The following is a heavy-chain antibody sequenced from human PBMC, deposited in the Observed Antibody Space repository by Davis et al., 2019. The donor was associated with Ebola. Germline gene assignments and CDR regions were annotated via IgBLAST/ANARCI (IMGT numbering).Heavy chain of an antibody. J-gene: IGHJ6*02. Sequence: MPSETLSLTCAVSGGSISSSNWWSWVRQPPGKGLEWLGEIYHSGSTNYNPSLKSRVTISVDKSKNQFSLKLSSVTAADTAVYYCARRKQQLAEPYYYYYYGMDVWGQGTTVTVSS. CDR2: IYHSGST. V-gene: IGHV4-4*02. CDR1: GGSISSSNW. CDR3: ARRKQQLAEPYYYYYYGMDV. D-gene: IGHD6-13*01.